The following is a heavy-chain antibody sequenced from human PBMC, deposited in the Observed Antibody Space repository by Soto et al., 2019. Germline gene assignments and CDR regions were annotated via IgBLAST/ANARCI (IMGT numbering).Heavy chain of an antibody. CDR2: ISSSSSYI. D-gene: IGHD3-3*01. V-gene: IGHV3-21*01. J-gene: IGHJ6*02. Sequence: GGSLRLSCAASGFTFSSYSMNWVRQAPGKGLEWVSSISSSSSYIYYADSVKGRFTISRDNAKNSLYLQMNSLRAEDTAVYYCARDSYDFWSGYYYYGMDVWGQGTTVTVSS. CDR1: GFTFSSYS. CDR3: ARDSYDFWSGYYYYGMDV.